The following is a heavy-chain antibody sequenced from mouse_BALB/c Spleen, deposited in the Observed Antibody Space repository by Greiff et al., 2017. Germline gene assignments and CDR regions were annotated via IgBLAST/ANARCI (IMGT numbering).Heavy chain of an antibody. J-gene: IGHJ3*01. Sequence: VQLQQPGAELVKPGASVKLSCKASGYTFTSYWMHWVKQRPGQGLEWIGRIDPANGNTKYDPKFQGKATITADTSSNTAYLQLSSLTSEDTAVYYCGNGDGTWFAYWGQGTLVTVSA. D-gene: IGHD3-3*01. CDR1: GYTFTSYW. CDR2: IDPANGNT. V-gene: IGHV14-3*02. CDR3: GNGDGTWFAY.